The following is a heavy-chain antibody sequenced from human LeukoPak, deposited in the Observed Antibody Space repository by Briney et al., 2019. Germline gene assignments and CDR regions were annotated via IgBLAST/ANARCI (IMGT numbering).Heavy chain of an antibody. D-gene: IGHD3-22*01. V-gene: IGHV1-46*01. J-gene: IGHJ4*02. CDR2: INPSGGST. CDR3: AGEEDSSGYFDY. Sequence: ASVKVSCKASGYTFTSYAMNWVRQAPGQGLEWMGIINPSGGSTSYAQQFQGRVTMTRDTSTSTVYMELSSLRSEDTAVYYCAGEEDSSGYFDYWGQGTLVTVSS. CDR1: GYTFTSYA.